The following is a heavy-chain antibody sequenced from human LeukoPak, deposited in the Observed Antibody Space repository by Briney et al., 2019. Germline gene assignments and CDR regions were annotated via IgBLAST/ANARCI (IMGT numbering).Heavy chain of an antibody. CDR3: ARRDYYYGSGSYYS. J-gene: IGHJ4*02. V-gene: IGHV4-34*01. CDR1: GGSFSGYY. Sequence: PSETLSLTCTVYGGSFSGYYWSWIRQPPGKGLEWIGEINHSGSTNYNPSLKSRVTISVDTSKNQFSLKLSSVTAADTAVYYCARRDYYYGSGSYYSWGQGTLVTVSS. CDR2: INHSGST. D-gene: IGHD3-10*01.